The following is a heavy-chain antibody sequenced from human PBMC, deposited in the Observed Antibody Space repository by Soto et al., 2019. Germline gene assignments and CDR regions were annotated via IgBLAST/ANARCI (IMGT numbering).Heavy chain of an antibody. CDR2: LYSGGST. Sequence: EVQLVESGGGLVRPGGSLRLSCEASGFTVSSNYMNWVRQAPGKGLEWLSVLYSGGSTYYADSVKGRFTISRDNSKNTLYLLMGRLRAEDTAVSYCAREIASGWNAFDQWGQGTLVTVSS. V-gene: IGHV3-66*01. J-gene: IGHJ4*02. CDR1: GFTVSSNY. CDR3: AREIASGWNAFDQ. D-gene: IGHD6-19*01.